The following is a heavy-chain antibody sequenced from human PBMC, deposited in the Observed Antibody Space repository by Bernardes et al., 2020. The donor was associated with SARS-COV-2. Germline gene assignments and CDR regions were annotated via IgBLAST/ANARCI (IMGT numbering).Heavy chain of an antibody. V-gene: IGHV1-46*01. J-gene: IGHJ4*02. CDR1: GYTFTTNY. CDR3: ARQNIEGYLDY. CDR2: ISPSDGGT. D-gene: IGHD2-15*01. Sequence: ASVQDSCKASGYTFTTNYIQWVRQAPGQGLEWMGIISPSDGGTTYAQKFQGRVTMMRDTSTSTVYMELSSLRSEDTAVYYCARQNIEGYLDYWGQGTLVTVSA.